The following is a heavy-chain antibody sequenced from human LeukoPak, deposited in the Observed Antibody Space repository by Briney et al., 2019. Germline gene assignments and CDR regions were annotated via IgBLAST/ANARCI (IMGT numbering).Heavy chain of an antibody. V-gene: IGHV3-7*01. D-gene: IGHD2-21*01. J-gene: IGHJ3*02. CDR3: ARVGSLLGMVDAFDI. CDR2: IKQDGSEK. Sequence: GGSLRLSCAASGFTFSSYWMSWVRQAPGKGLEWVANIKQDGSEKYYVDSVKGRFTISRDNAKNSLYLQMNSLRAEDTAVYYCARVGSLLGMVDAFDIWGQGTKVTVSS. CDR1: GFTFSSYW.